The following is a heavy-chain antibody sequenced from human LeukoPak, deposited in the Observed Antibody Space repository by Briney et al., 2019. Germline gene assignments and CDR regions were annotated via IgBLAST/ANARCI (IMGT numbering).Heavy chain of an antibody. D-gene: IGHD3-10*01. J-gene: IGHJ4*02. CDR1: GFTVSSNY. V-gene: IGHV3-53*01. CDR3: AKYYGSGTYATDH. Sequence: GGSLRLSCAASGFTVSSNYMSWVRQAPGKGLEWVSVIYSGGSTDYADSVKGRFTISRDNAKNTMYLQMNSLRAEDTALYYCAKYYGSGTYATDHWGQGTLVTVSS. CDR2: IYSGGST.